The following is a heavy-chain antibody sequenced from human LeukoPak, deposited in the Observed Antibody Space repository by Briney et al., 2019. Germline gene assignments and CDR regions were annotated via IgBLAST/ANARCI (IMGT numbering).Heavy chain of an antibody. J-gene: IGHJ6*02. Sequence: GGSLRLSCAASGFTFSDYYMSWIRQAPGKGLEWVSYISSSGSTIYYADSVKGRFTISRDNAKNSLYLQMNSLRAEDTAVYYCARDEVPYCSGGSCYSWTGMDVWGQGTTVTVSS. V-gene: IGHV3-11*01. CDR3: ARDEVPYCSGGSCYSWTGMDV. D-gene: IGHD2-15*01. CDR2: ISSSGSTI. CDR1: GFTFSDYY.